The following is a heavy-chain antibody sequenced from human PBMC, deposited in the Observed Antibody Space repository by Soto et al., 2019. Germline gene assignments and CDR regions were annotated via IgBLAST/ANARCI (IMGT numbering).Heavy chain of an antibody. D-gene: IGHD1-26*01. V-gene: IGHV1-69*06. CDR3: AGGGGVGATTGWD. CDR1: GGTFSSYA. CDR2: IIPIFGTA. Sequence: QVQLVQSGAEVKKPGSSVKVSCKASGGTFSSYAISWVRQAPGQGLEWMGGIIPIFGTANYAQKFQGRVTITADISTSTAYRGRGSWRLGDTAVYFWAGGGGVGATTGWDWGQGTLVTVSS. J-gene: IGHJ4*02.